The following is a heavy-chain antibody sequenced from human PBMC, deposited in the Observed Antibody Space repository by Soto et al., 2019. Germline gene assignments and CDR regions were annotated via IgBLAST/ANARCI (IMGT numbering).Heavy chain of an antibody. V-gene: IGHV4-59*02. Sequence: SETLSLTCYVSGWSVISFCWTLIRQSPGKGLESIGYVCSSGSTNYNPSLESRVAISVDTSKNQFSLKLTSVTAADTAVYYCARVHSSSWYSVYYYYYMDVWGKGTTVTVSS. CDR1: GWSVISFC. CDR2: VCSSGST. J-gene: IGHJ6*03. CDR3: ARVHSSSWYSVYYYYYMDV. D-gene: IGHD6-13*01.